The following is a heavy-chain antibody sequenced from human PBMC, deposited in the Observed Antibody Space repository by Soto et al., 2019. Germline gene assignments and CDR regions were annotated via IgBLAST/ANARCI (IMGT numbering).Heavy chain of an antibody. V-gene: IGHV3-48*02. D-gene: IGHD3-3*02. CDR1: GFTSTYT. CDR3: ARESFVISTGDHYYGMDV. CDR2: ISSSSSTI. J-gene: IGHJ6*02. Sequence: EVQLVESGGGLVQPGGSLRLSCTASGFTSTYTMNWVRQAPGKGLEWISYISSSSSTIYYADSVKGRFTISRDNAKNPLYLQMNSLRDEDTAVYYCARESFVISTGDHYYGMDVWGQGTTVTVSS.